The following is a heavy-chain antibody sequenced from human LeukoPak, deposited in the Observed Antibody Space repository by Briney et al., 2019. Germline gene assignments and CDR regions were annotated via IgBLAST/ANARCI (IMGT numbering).Heavy chain of an antibody. CDR3: ARERTENYYDSTDAFDI. J-gene: IGHJ3*02. Sequence: GASVKVSCKASGYTFTNYGISWVRQAPGQGLEWMGWISTYNDNTNYAQKLQGRVTMTTDTSTSTAYMELRSLRSDDTAVYYCARERTENYYDSTDAFDIWGQGTMVTVSS. D-gene: IGHD3-22*01. CDR1: GYTFTNYG. V-gene: IGHV1-18*01. CDR2: ISTYNDNT.